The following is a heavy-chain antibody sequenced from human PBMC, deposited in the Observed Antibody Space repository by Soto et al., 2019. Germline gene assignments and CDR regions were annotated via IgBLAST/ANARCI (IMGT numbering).Heavy chain of an antibody. CDR1: GFTFSTYG. D-gene: IGHD5-18*01. CDR3: AKGFSYSVIDY. Sequence: QVQLVESGGGVVQPGRSLRLSCAASGFTFSTYGMHGVRQAPGKGLEWVAVISYDGSNKYYADSVKGRFTISRDNSKNTLYLQMSSLRAEDTDVYYCAKGFSYSVIDYWGQGTLVTVSS. J-gene: IGHJ4*02. CDR2: ISYDGSNK. V-gene: IGHV3-30*18.